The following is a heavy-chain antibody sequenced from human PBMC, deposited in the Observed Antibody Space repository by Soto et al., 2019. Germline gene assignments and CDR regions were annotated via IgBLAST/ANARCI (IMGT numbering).Heavy chain of an antibody. D-gene: IGHD3-10*01. Sequence: GESLKISCKGSGYSFTSYWIGWVRQMPGKGLEWMGIIYPGDSDTRYSPSFQGQVTISRDNSKNTLYLQMNSLRAEDTAVYYCASAYGSGSYSRGMDVWGQGTTVTVSS. CDR2: IYPGDSDT. CDR3: ASAYGSGSYSRGMDV. CDR1: GYSFTSYW. J-gene: IGHJ6*02. V-gene: IGHV5-51*01.